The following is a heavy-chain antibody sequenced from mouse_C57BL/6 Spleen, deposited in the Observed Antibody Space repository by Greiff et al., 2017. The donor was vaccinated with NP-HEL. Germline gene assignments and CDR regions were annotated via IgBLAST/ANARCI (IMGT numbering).Heavy chain of an antibody. J-gene: IGHJ4*01. V-gene: IGHV1-82*01. Sequence: QVQLKESGPELVKPGASVKISCKASGYAFSSSWMNWVKQRPGKGLEWIGRIYPGDGDTNYNGKFKGKATLTADKSSSTAYMQLNSLTSEDSAVYFCARYGGNWAMDYWGQGTSVTVSS. CDR1: GYAFSSSW. D-gene: IGHD4-1*02. CDR2: IYPGDGDT. CDR3: ARYGGNWAMDY.